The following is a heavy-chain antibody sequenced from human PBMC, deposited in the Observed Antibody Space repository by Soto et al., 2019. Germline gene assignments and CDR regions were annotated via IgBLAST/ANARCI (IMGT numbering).Heavy chain of an antibody. Sequence: PGVSLRLSCAASGFTFSNAWMNWVRQAPGKGLEWVGRIKSKTDGGTTDYAAPVKGRFTISRDDSKNTLYLQMNSLKTENTVVYYCTTERSEVSSGYYLNYYYYYGMDVWGQGTTVTVSS. CDR3: TTERSEVSSGYYLNYYYYYGMDV. D-gene: IGHD3-22*01. J-gene: IGHJ6*02. CDR1: GFTFSNAW. CDR2: IKSKTDGGTT. V-gene: IGHV3-15*07.